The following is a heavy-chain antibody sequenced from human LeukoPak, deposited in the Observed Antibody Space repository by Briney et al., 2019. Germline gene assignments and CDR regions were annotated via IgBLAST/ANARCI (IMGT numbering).Heavy chain of an antibody. CDR2: IYASGGT. V-gene: IGHV4-4*07. D-gene: IGHD4-17*01. CDR3: ARDLYGDYGAFDY. Sequence: SETLSLTCTVSGGSISSYYWSWIRQPAEKGLEWIGRIYASGGTNYNPSLKSGVTMSVDTSKNQFSLKLSSVTAADTAVYYCARDLYGDYGAFDYWGQGTLVTVSS. J-gene: IGHJ4*02. CDR1: GGSISSYY.